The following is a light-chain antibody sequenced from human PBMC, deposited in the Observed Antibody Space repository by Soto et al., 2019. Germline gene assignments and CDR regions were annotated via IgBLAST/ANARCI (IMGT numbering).Light chain of an antibody. CDR3: QQYPSYSRA. V-gene: IGKV1-5*01. CDR2: DAS. Sequence: DIQITSSASTLAASVGGGVLGSCRASQSISHFLAWYQQKPGKVPKLLIYDASNLGSGVPSRFSGSGSGTDFTLPISGLQPDDFTTYYCQQYPSYSRAFGQGTKVDIK. J-gene: IGKJ1*01. CDR1: QSISHF.